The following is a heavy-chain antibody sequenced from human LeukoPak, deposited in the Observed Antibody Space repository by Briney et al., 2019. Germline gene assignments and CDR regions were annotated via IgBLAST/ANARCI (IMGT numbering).Heavy chain of an antibody. V-gene: IGHV3-21*01. CDR3: VRSHYDLYAFFDY. CDR2: ISSSSTNI. Sequence: GGSLRLSCAASGFTFNYYTMDWVRQAPGKGLEWVSSISSSSTNIHYADSVKGRFTISRDSAKNSLHLQMDILRAEDTALYFCVRSHYDLYAFFDYWGQGTLVTVSS. J-gene: IGHJ4*02. CDR1: GFTFNYYT. D-gene: IGHD3-22*01.